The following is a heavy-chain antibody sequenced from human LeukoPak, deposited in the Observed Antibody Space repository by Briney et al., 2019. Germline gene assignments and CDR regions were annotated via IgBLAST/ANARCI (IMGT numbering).Heavy chain of an antibody. V-gene: IGHV1-69*13. CDR3: ARGYHRYYYGSGRWYNWFDP. CDR2: IIPIFGTA. D-gene: IGHD3-10*01. Sequence: ASVKVSCKASRGTFSSYAISWVRQAPGQGLEWMGGIIPIFGTANYAQKFQGRVKITADESTSTAYMELSSLRSEDTAVYYCARGYHRYYYGSGRWYNWFDPWGQGTLVTVSS. J-gene: IGHJ5*02. CDR1: RGTFSSYA.